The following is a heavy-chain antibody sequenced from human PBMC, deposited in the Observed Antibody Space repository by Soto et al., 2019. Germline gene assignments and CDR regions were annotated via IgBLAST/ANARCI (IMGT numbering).Heavy chain of an antibody. V-gene: IGHV3-30-3*01. CDR1: GFTFSDFE. CDR3: ARRSGTDPRFEK. CDR2: ISYDGSNQ. J-gene: IGHJ4*02. D-gene: IGHD1-1*01. Sequence: QVQLVESGGGVVQPGRSLRLSCSASGFTFSDFEMYGVRQAPGKGLYWVTFISYDGSNQYYAGSVKGRFTVSRDNSKNTLFLLMNSLRPEDTAVYFCARRSGTDPRFEKWGQGTLVTVSS.